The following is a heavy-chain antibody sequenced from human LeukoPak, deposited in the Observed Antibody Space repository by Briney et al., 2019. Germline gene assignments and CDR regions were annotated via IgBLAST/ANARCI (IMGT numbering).Heavy chain of an antibody. V-gene: IGHV1-24*01. D-gene: IGHD1-20*01. CDR3: ARSLNWNHYMDV. J-gene: IGHJ6*03. CDR1: GYTLTELS. CDR2: FDPEDGET. Sequence: ASVKVSCKVSGYTLTELSMHWVRQAPGKGLEWMGGFDPEDGETIYAQKFQGRVTMTEDTSTDTAYMELSSLRSEDTAVYYCARSLNWNHYMDVWGKGTTVTVSS.